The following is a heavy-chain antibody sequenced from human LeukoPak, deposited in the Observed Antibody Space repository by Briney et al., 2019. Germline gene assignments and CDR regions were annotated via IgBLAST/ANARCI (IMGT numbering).Heavy chain of an antibody. D-gene: IGHD6-13*01. Sequence: TGGSLRLSCAASGFTFSSYGMHWVRQAPGKGLEWVAVIWYDGSNKYYADSVKGRFTISRDNSKNTLYLQMNSLRAEDAAVYYCAGPGGGPGSIAAAGTPDYWGQGALVTVSS. CDR1: GFTFSSYG. CDR3: AGPGGGPGSIAAAGTPDY. V-gene: IGHV3-33*01. J-gene: IGHJ4*02. CDR2: IWYDGSNK.